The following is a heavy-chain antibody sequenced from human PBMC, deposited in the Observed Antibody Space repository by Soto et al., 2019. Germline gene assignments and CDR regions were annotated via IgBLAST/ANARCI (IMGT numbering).Heavy chain of an antibody. J-gene: IGHJ4*02. Sequence: GTSVEVSCKASGFTFFTSAVQWVRQARGQGLEWIGWIVVGSGNTNYAQKFQERVTITRDMYTNTAYMELTSLRSEDTAVYYCAADPYCGGDCYFDYWGQGIMVTVSS. CDR2: IVVGSGNT. D-gene: IGHD2-21*02. V-gene: IGHV1-58*01. CDR1: GFTFFTSA. CDR3: AADPYCGGDCYFDY.